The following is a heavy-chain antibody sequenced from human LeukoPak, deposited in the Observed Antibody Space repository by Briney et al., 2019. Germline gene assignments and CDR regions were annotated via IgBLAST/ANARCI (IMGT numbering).Heavy chain of an antibody. CDR1: GSMFAGHY. CDR2: MNPNSGNT. CDR3: ARVPTRLYRGLGY. V-gene: IGHV1-8*02. D-gene: IGHD2-8*01. Sequence: GASVKVSCKASGSMFAGHYKHWMRQAPGQGLEWMGWMNPNSGNTGYAQKFQGRVTMTRNTSISTAYMELSSLRSEDTAVYYCARVPTRLYRGLGYWGQGTLVTVSS. J-gene: IGHJ4*02.